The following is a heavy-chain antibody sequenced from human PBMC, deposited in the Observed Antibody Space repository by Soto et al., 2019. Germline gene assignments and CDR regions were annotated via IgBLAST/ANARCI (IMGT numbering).Heavy chain of an antibody. CDR1: GYTFTSYG. CDR3: ARDVIVDRRSWYFDY. Sequence: QVQLVQSGAEVKKPGASVKVSCKASGYTFTSYGISWVRQAPGQGLEWMGWISAYNGNTNYAQKLQGRVTMTTDTSXXTADMELRSLASDDTAVYYCARDVIVDRRSWYFDYWGQGTLVTVSS. CDR2: ISAYNGNT. D-gene: IGHD6-13*01. V-gene: IGHV1-18*01. J-gene: IGHJ4*02.